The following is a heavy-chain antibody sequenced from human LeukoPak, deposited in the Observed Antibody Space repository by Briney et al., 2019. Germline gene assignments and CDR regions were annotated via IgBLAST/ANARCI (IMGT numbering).Heavy chain of an antibody. Sequence: GGSLRLSCAASGFTFSSYGMHWVRQAPGKGLEWVAVISYDGSNKYYADSVKGRYTISRDNSKNTLYLQMNSLRAEDTAVYYCVSTRFDYWGQGTLVIVSS. D-gene: IGHD4-11*01. J-gene: IGHJ4*02. CDR1: GFTFSSYG. V-gene: IGHV3-30*03. CDR2: ISYDGSNK. CDR3: VSTRFDY.